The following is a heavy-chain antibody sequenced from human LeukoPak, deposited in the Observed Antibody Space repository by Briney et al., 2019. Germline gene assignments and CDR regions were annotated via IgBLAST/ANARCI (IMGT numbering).Heavy chain of an antibody. CDR2: ISISIRYI. CDR3: ARADCSSSTCYLRRSWFDP. J-gene: IGHJ5*02. Sequence: PGGSLRLSCAASGFTLSYFDMNWVRQAPGKGLEWVSSISISIRYIYYKDSVRGRFTISRDDAKNSLHLEMNSLRAEDTAVYYCARADCSSSTCYLRRSWFDPWGQGTLVTVSS. V-gene: IGHV3-21*01. CDR1: GFTLSYFD. D-gene: IGHD2-2*01.